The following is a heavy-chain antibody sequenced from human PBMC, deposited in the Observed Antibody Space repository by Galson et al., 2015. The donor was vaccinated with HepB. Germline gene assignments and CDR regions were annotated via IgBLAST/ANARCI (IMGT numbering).Heavy chain of an antibody. D-gene: IGHD2-15*01. V-gene: IGHV3-23*01. J-gene: IGHJ4*02. CDR3: AKDLIPGAATLGRFDY. CDR1: GFTFSSYA. Sequence: SLRLSCAASGFTFSSYAMSWVRQAPGKGLEWVSAISGSGGSTYYADSVKGRFTISRDNSKNTLYLQMNSLRAEDTAVYYCAKDLIPGAATLGRFDYWGQGTLVTVSS. CDR2: ISGSGGST.